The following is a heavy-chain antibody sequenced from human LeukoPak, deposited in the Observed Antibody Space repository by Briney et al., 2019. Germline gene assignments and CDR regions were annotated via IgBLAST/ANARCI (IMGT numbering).Heavy chain of an antibody. D-gene: IGHD3-3*01. CDR2: IIPILGIA. CDR3: AKDFGAPYYDFWSGQSPSIDY. CDR1: GGTFSSYA. V-gene: IGHV1-69*04. Sequence: SVKVSCKASGGTFSSYAISWVRQAPGQGLEWMGRIIPILGIANYAQKFQGRVTITADKSTSTAYMELSSLRAEDTAVYYCAKDFGAPYYDFWSGQSPSIDYWGQGTLVTVSS. J-gene: IGHJ4*02.